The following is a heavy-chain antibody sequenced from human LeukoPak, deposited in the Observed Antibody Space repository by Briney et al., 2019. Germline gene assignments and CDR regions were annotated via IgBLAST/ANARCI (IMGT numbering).Heavy chain of an antibody. CDR3: ARLFEVVDAFDI. CDR1: GGSISSYY. V-gene: IGHV4-59*01. J-gene: IGHJ3*02. Sequence: PSETLPLTCTVSGGSISSYYWSWIRQPPGKGLEWIGYIYYSGSTNYNPSLNSRVTISVDASKNQFSLKLSSVTAADTAVYYCARLFEVVDAFDIWGQGTMVTVSS. CDR2: IYYSGST. D-gene: IGHD2-21*01.